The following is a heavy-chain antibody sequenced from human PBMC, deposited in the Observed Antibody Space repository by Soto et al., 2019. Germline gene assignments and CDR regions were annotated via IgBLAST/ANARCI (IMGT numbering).Heavy chain of an antibody. J-gene: IGHJ3*02. CDR2: IHHKHGST. CDR3: AKVFDGVVVTNPRWEAFDI. D-gene: IGHD4-17*01. CDR1: GFTFNNFA. V-gene: IGHV3-23*01. Sequence: EVQLLESGGGLGQPGGSLTLSCAASGFTFNNFAMSWVRQAPGKGLEWVSTIHHKHGSTSYADSVKGRLTSSRDHSKHTLYLEMNGLRAGDTAVYHCAKVFDGVVVTNPRWEAFDIWGQGTMVTVSS.